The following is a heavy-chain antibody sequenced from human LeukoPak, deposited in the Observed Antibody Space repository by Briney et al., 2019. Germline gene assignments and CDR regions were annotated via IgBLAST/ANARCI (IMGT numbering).Heavy chain of an antibody. D-gene: IGHD3/OR15-3a*01. Sequence: PGRSLRLSCAASGFTFSSYGMHWVRQAPGKGLEWVAIIWYDGSNKYYADSVKGRFTISRDNSENTVYLQMSSLRAGDTAVYYCARAGRGLAASDWGQGTLVTVSS. CDR1: GFTFSSYG. V-gene: IGHV3-33*01. CDR2: IWYDGSNK. J-gene: IGHJ4*02. CDR3: ARAGRGLAASD.